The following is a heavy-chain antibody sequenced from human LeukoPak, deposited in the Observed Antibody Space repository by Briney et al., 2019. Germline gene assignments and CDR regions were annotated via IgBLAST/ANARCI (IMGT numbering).Heavy chain of an antibody. D-gene: IGHD2-2*01. CDR2: IRSKANSYAT. Sequence: QSGGSLRLSCAASGFTFSGVAMHWVRQASGKGLEWVGRIRSKANSYATVYAASVNGRFTISRDDSKITAYLQMNSLKTEDMAVYFCSAAGPAAFAYWGQGTLVTVSS. CDR3: SAAGPAAFAY. J-gene: IGHJ4*02. CDR1: GFTFSGVA. V-gene: IGHV3-73*01.